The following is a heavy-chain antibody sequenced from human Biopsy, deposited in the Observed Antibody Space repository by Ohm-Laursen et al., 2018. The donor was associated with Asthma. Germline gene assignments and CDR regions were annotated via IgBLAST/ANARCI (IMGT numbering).Heavy chain of an antibody. CDR2: IYSGGTS. CDR3: ARDSYSSGLYDDFES. J-gene: IGHJ4*02. CDR1: GFAVSRDY. D-gene: IGHD6-19*01. V-gene: IGHV3-53*01. Sequence: SLRLSCAASGFAVSRDYMFWVRQAPGKGLEWVSVIYSGGTSHTADSVRGRFTISRDYSKNTLYLQMHSLRAEDTAVYYCARDSYSSGLYDDFESWGQGTRVTVSS.